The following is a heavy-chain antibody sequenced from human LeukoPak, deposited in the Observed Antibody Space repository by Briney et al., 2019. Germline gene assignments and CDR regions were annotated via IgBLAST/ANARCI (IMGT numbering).Heavy chain of an antibody. CDR2: IYYSGST. J-gene: IGHJ4*02. CDR1: GGSISSRGYY. CDR3: ARNTYPGEEGLDY. V-gene: IGHV4-39*01. Sequence: PSETLSLTCTVSGGSISSRGYYWGWIRQPPGKRLEWNGSIYYSGSTYYNPSLKSRVTISVDTSKNQFSLKLSSMTAADTAVYYCARNTYPGEEGLDYWGQGTLVTVSS. D-gene: IGHD3-16*01.